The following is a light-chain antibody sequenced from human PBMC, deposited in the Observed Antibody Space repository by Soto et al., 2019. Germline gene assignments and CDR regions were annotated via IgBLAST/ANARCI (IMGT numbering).Light chain of an antibody. Sequence: QSVLAHSPSAAASLGASVKLTCTLSRGHSNYAIACHQQQSEQGPRYLMRLNSDGSHSNGDGIPDRFSGSSSGAARSLASSSLHAEDEAGSYCKSWGSGNGVFGGGTKLTV. CDR3: KSWGSGNGV. V-gene: IGLV4-69*01. J-gene: IGLJ2*01. CDR2: LNSDGSH. CDR1: RGHSNYA.